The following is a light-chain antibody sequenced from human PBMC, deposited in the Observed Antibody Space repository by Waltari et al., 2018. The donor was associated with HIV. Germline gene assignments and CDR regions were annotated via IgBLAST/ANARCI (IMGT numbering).Light chain of an antibody. Sequence: QSVLTRPPSVSGAPGPRVTISCTGTSPNIGAGFDVHWYQHIPGTVPKVLIYNNPDRPSGVPDRFSGSKSATSASLAITGLQAEDEANYYCQSYDISLSGWVFGGGTKLTVL. J-gene: IGLJ2*01. CDR2: NNP. CDR1: SPNIGAGFD. V-gene: IGLV1-40*01. CDR3: QSYDISLSGWV.